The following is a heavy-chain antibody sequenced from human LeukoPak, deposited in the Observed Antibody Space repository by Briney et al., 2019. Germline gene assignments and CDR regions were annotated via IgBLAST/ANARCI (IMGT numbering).Heavy chain of an antibody. CDR2: IYSGGST. Sequence: GGSLRLSCAASGFIVSSNYMSWVRQAPGKGLEWVSIIYSGGSTYYADYVKGRFTTSRDNSPNKPYLQMNSLRAEDTAVYYCARAATLAGPFDYWGQGTLVTVSA. V-gene: IGHV3-53*01. J-gene: IGHJ4*02. CDR3: ARAATLAGPFDY. D-gene: IGHD6-13*01. CDR1: GFIVSSNY.